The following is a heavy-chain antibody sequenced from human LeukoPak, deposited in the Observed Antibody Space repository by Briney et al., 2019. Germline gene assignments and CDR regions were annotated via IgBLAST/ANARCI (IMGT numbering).Heavy chain of an antibody. D-gene: IGHD6-6*01. J-gene: IGHJ4*02. CDR3: ARVKMYSSPYDY. CDR1: GGALTVFY. V-gene: IGHV4-34*01. Sequence: KPLGTPSPSRALSGGALTVFYWGWGPHPPREGVGWIGEINPSGSTNYNPSLKSRVTISVDTSKNQFSLKLSSVTAADTAVYYCARVKMYSSPYDYWGQGTLVTVSS. CDR2: INPSGST.